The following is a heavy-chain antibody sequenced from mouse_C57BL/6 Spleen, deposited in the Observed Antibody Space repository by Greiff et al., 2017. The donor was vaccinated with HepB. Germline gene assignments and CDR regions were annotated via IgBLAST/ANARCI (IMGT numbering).Heavy chain of an antibody. V-gene: IGHV1-80*01. CDR3: ARLYDGLGYWYFDV. CDR2: IYPGDGDT. Sequence: VQLQQSGAELVKPGASVKISCKASGYAFSSYWMNWVKQRPGKGLEWIGQIYPGDGDTNYNGKFKGKATLTADKSSSTAYMQLSSLTSEDTAVYFCARLYDGLGYWYFDVWGTGTTVTVSS. D-gene: IGHD2-3*01. CDR1: GYAFSSYW. J-gene: IGHJ1*03.